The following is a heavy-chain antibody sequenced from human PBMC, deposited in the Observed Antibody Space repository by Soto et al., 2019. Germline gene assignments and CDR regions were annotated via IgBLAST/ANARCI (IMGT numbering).Heavy chain of an antibody. V-gene: IGHV5-51*03. CDR3: ARGRRPCSSTTCSRWFDP. D-gene: IGHD2-2*01. CDR2: IYPADSDT. J-gene: IGHJ5*02. CDR1: GYSFVSYW. Sequence: EVQLVQSGAEVKKPGESLKISCKGSGYSFVSYWIAWVRQKPGKGLEWMGTIYPADSDTRYSPSFQGQVTISVDLSISTAYLQWSSLRASDTAMYFCARGRRPCSSTTCSRWFDPWGQGTLVTVSS.